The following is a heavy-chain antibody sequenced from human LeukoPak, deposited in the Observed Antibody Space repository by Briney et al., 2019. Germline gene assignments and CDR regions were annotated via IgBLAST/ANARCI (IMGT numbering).Heavy chain of an antibody. V-gene: IGHV3-23*01. D-gene: IGHD1-20*01. CDR2: ISGSGGST. Sequence: GGSLRLSCAASGFTFSSYAMSWVRQAPGKGLEWVSAISGSGGSTYYADSVKGRFTISRDNSKNTLYLQMNSLRVEDTAVYYCARGEYNWNDLHLWGQGTLVTVSS. CDR3: ARGEYNWNDLHL. CDR1: GFTFSSYA. J-gene: IGHJ5*02.